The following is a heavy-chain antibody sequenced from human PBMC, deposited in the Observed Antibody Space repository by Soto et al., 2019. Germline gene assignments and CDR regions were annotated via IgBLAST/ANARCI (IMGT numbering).Heavy chain of an antibody. J-gene: IGHJ6*02. Sequence: ASVKVSCKASGYTFTSYDINWVRQATGQGLEWMGWMNPNSGNTGYAQKFKGRVTMTRNTSISTAYMELSSLRSEDTAVYYCARGSGYYYDSSGYYRRGDYYGMDVWGQGTTVTVSS. CDR1: GYTFTSYD. V-gene: IGHV1-8*01. CDR2: MNPNSGNT. CDR3: ARGSGYYYDSSGYYRRGDYYGMDV. D-gene: IGHD3-22*01.